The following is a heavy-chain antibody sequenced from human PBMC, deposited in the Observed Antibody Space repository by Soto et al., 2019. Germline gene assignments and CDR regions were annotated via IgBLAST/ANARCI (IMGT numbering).Heavy chain of an antibody. CDR3: ARRILLWSVRDAFDI. J-gene: IGHJ3*02. CDR1: GYTYPSYW. CDR2: IYPEDSDT. Sequence: GEFLKISCKGFGYTYPSYWIGWVRQMPGKGLEWMGVIYPEDSDTRYSPSFQGQVTISADKSISTAYLQWSSLKASDTAMYYCARRILLWSVRDAFDIWGQGTMVTVSS. V-gene: IGHV5-51*01. D-gene: IGHD3-10*01.